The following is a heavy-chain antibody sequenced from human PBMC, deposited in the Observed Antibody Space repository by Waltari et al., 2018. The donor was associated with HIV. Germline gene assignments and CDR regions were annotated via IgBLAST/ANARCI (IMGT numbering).Heavy chain of an antibody. CDR1: GFTFSNYW. V-gene: IGHV3-74*01. J-gene: IGHJ4*02. Sequence: EVQLVESGGGLVQPGGSLRLSCAASGFTFSNYWMPWVRQAPGKGLVWVSRINSDGSSTNYAGSVKGRFTVSRDNAKNTLYLQMNSLRAEDTAVYYCARDLYSRNGDDYWGQGTLVTVSS. CDR2: INSDGSST. CDR3: ARDLYSRNGDDY. D-gene: IGHD6-13*01.